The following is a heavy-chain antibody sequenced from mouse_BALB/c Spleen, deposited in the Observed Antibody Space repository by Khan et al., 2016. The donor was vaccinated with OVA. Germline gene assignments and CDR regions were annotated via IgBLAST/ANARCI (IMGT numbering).Heavy chain of an antibody. J-gene: IGHJ4*01. CDR2: ITPRSDFT. CDR1: GYTFTSYT. CDR3: ARRTSLYTMDY. Sequence: QVRLQQSGAELARPGASVKMSCKASGYTFTSYTIHWIKQRPGQGLEWIGYITPRSDFTNYNQKFNGKATLTADKSSSTAYMQLSSLTSEDSAVYYCARRTSLYTMDYWGQGTSVTVSS. V-gene: IGHV1-4*01.